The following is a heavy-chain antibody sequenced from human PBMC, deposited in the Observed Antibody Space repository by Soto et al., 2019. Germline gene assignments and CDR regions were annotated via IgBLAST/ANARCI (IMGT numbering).Heavy chain of an antibody. CDR1: GYTFTSYD. V-gene: IGHV1-8*01. J-gene: IGHJ4*02. Sequence: QVQLVQSGAEVKKPGASVKVSCKASGYTFTSYDINWVRQATGQGLEWMGWMNPNSGNTGYAQKFQGRVTMTRNTSRSTAYMELSRLRSEDTAVYYCARGPTWAGNVDYWGQGTRVTVSS. CDR3: ARGPTWAGNVDY. CDR2: MNPNSGNT. D-gene: IGHD1-1*01.